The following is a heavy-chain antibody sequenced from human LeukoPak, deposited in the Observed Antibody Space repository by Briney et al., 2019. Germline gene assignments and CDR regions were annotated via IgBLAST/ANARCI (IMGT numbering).Heavy chain of an antibody. CDR1: GFTFSSYA. D-gene: IGHD2-15*01. V-gene: IGHV3-23*01. J-gene: IGHJ6*02. Sequence: GGSLRLSCAASGFTFSSYAMSWVRQAPGKGLEWVSAISGSGGSAYYADSVKGRFTISRDNSKNTLYLQMNSLRAEDTAVYYCAIVGYCSGGSCYLGSDYYGMDVWGQGTTVTVSS. CDR2: ISGSGGSA. CDR3: AIVGYCSGGSCYLGSDYYGMDV.